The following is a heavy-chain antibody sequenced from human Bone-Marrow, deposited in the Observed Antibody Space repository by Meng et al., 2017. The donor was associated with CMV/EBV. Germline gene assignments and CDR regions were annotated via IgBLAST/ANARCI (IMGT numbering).Heavy chain of an antibody. Sequence: SGGSISTSSYYWGWIRQPPGKGLEWIGNIFYSGSTSYIPSLKSRVTISVDTSKNQFSLRLTSVTAADTAVYYCARISGGSGSFFDSWGQGTLVTVSS. CDR2: IFYSGST. D-gene: IGHD2-15*01. CDR1: GGSISTSSYY. V-gene: IGHV4-39*07. CDR3: ARISGGSGSFFDS. J-gene: IGHJ4*02.